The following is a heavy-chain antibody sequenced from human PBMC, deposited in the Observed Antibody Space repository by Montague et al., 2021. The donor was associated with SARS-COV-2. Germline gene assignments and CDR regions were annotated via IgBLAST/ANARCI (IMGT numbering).Heavy chain of an antibody. CDR3: ARGQVTTLAIPIVFPAAEALDI. J-gene: IGHJ3*02. CDR2: ITYSGGI. V-gene: IGHV4-59*12. D-gene: IGHD1-1*01. CDR1: GGSISNYY. Sequence: SETLSLTCAVSGGSISNYYWTWVRQPPGKGLEWIGEITYSGGIKYNPSLPNRVSMSVDKSKTQFSLKLTSVTVADAATYYCARGQVTTLAIPIVFPAAEALDIWGRGTTVTVSS.